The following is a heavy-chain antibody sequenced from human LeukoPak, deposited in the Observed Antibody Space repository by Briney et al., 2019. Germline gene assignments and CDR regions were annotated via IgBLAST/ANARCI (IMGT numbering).Heavy chain of an antibody. V-gene: IGHV3-23*01. Sequence: GGSLRLSCAASGFTFSSYAMSWVRHAPGKGLEWVSAISGSGGSTYYADSVKGRFTISRDNSKNTLYLQMNSLRAEDTAVYYCAKGGIVVVVAATRVVPHYFDYWGQGTLVTVSS. CDR3: AKGGIVVVVAATRVVPHYFDY. CDR1: GFTFSSYA. CDR2: ISGSGGST. J-gene: IGHJ4*02. D-gene: IGHD2-15*01.